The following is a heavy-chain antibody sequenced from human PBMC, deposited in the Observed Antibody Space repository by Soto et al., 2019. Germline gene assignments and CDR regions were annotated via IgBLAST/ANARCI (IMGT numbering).Heavy chain of an antibody. J-gene: IGHJ5*02. D-gene: IGHD3-10*01. Sequence: QVQLVQSGAGVKEPGASVKVSCKAFGYTFTTYNIHWLRQAPGQGLEWMGWINAGNGNTRSSRKSQGRVPITRDTTATTAYLEVDSLRSEDTAIYYCARVAPSGGSVPRFDPWGQGTLLTVSS. CDR3: ARVAPSGGSVPRFDP. CDR1: GYTFTTYN. CDR2: INAGNGNT. V-gene: IGHV1-3*01.